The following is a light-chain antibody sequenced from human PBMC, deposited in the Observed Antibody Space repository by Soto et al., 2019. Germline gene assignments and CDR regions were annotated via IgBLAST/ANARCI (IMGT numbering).Light chain of an antibody. V-gene: IGKV1-5*03. CDR2: KAS. CDR1: QTISSW. J-gene: IGKJ1*01. CDR3: QHYNSYSEA. Sequence: DIQMTQSPSTLSVSVGDRVTITCGASQTISSWLAWYQQKPGKAPKLLIYKASTLKSGVPSRFSGSGYGTEFTLTISSLKPDDFETYYCQHYNSYSEAFGQGTKVDIK.